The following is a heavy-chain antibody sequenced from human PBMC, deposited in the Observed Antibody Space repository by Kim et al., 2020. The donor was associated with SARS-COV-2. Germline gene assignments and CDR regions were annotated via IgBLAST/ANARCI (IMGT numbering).Heavy chain of an antibody. D-gene: IGHD3-10*01. CDR1: GGSISSYY. CDR3: ATTPITYYYGSGSYFYFDY. Sequence: SETLSLTCTVSGGSISSYYWSWIRQPPGKGLEWIGYIYYSGSTNYNPSLKSRVTISVDTSKNQFSLKLSSVTAADTAVYYCATTPITYYYGSGSYFYFDYWGQGTLVTVSS. J-gene: IGHJ4*02. V-gene: IGHV4-59*13. CDR2: IYYSGST.